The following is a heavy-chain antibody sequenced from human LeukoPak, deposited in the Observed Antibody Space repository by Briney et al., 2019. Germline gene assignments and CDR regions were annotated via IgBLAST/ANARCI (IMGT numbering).Heavy chain of an antibody. CDR2: ISSTGSVI. Sequence: GGSLRLSCAASGFIFNTYTMNWVRQAPGKGLEWVSYISSTGSVIFYADSVKGRFTISRDNVKKSLYLQMSSLRDEDTAVYYCARDTYFGSGNYQNLGGRFDYWGQGSLVTVSS. D-gene: IGHD3-10*01. CDR1: GFIFNTYT. CDR3: ARDTYFGSGNYQNLGGRFDY. V-gene: IGHV3-48*02. J-gene: IGHJ4*02.